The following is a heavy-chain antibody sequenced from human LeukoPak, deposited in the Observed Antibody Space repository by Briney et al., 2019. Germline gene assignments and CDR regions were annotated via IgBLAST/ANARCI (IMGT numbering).Heavy chain of an antibody. D-gene: IGHD2-21*02. CDR3: PRTYMTSARFDP. V-gene: IGHV4-31*03. CDR2: IHYTGST. J-gene: IGHJ5*02. CDR1: GGSISSGGYY. Sequence: SQTLSLTCTVSGGSISSGGYYWSWIRQHPGKGLEWIGYIHYTGSTYYNASLKSRVTISVDTSKNQFSLKLSSVTAADTAVYYCPRTYMTSARFDPWGQGTLVTVSS.